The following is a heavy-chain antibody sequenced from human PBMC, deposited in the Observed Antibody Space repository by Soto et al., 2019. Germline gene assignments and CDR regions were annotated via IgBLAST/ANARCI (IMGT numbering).Heavy chain of an antibody. Sequence: QVQLVQSGAEVKKPGASVKVSCKASGYTFTSYGISWVRQAPGQGLEWMGWMSAYNGNTNYAQKLQGRVTMTRDTSTSTAYMDLRSLRSDDTAVYYCARDAPTIAAQDVYWGQGTLVTVSS. CDR3: ARDAPTIAAQDVY. CDR2: MSAYNGNT. J-gene: IGHJ4*02. CDR1: GYTFTSYG. D-gene: IGHD6-13*01. V-gene: IGHV1-18*01.